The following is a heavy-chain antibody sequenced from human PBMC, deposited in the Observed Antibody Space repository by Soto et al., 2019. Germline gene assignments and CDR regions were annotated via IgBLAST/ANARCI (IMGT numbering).Heavy chain of an antibody. CDR2: ISAHNGNT. D-gene: IGHD1-1*01. J-gene: IGHJ4*02. CDR3: ARGRYVHY. CDR1: GYTFTSYG. Sequence: QVHLVQSGAEVKKPGASVKVSCKASGYTFTSYGITWVRQAPGQGLEWMGWISAHNGNTDYAQKLQGRVIVTRDTSTCQDYMELRSLISEDTAVYYCARGRYVHYWGQGALVPVSS. V-gene: IGHV1-18*01.